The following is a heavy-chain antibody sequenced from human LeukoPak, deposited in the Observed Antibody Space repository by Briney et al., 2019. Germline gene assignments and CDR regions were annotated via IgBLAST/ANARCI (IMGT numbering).Heavy chain of an antibody. CDR1: GYTFTGYY. V-gene: IGHV1-2*06. CDR3: AREYSSGWYAEHFQH. D-gene: IGHD6-19*01. Sequence: GASVKVSCKASGYTFTGYYMHWVRQAPGQGLEWMGRINPNSGGTNYAQKFQGRATMTRDTSISTAYMELSSLRSDDTAVYYCAREYSSGWYAEHFQHWGQGTLVTVSS. CDR2: INPNSGGT. J-gene: IGHJ1*01.